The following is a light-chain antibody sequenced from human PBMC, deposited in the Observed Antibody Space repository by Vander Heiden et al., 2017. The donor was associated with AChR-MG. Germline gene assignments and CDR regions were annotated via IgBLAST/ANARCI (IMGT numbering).Light chain of an antibody. J-gene: IGLJ2*01. V-gene: IGLV2-14*01. Sequence: QSALTQPASVSGSPGQSIPISCTGPTSDVGGYTFVSWYQQHPGKAPKLMIYEVSKRPSGVSNRFSGSKSGNTASLTISGHQAEDEADYYCSSYTSSSTLVFGGGTKLTVL. CDR2: EVS. CDR1: TSDVGGYTF. CDR3: SSYTSSSTLV.